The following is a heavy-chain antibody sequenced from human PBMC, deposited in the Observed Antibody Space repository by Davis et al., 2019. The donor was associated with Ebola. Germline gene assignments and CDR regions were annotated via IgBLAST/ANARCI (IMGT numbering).Heavy chain of an antibody. D-gene: IGHD6-19*01. V-gene: IGHV1-24*01. CDR1: GYTLTELS. CDR3: AADYSSGWYYFDY. CDR2: FDPEDGET. J-gene: IGHJ4*02. Sequence: ASVKVSCKVSGYTLTELSMHWVRQAPGKGLEWMGGFDPEDGETIYAQKFQGRVTMTEDTSTDTAYMELSRLRSDDTAVYYCAADYSSGWYYFDYWGQGTLVTVSS.